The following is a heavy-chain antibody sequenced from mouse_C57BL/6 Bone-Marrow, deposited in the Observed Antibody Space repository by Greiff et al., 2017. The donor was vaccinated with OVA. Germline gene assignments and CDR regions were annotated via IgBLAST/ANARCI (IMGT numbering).Heavy chain of an antibody. V-gene: IGHV14-4*01. Sequence: EVQLQQSGAELVRPGASVKLSCTASGFNIKDDYMHWVKQRPEQGLEWIGWIDPENGDTEYASKFQGKATITADTSSNTAYLQLSSLTSEDTAVYYCTLRRRYFDVWGTGTTVTVSS. CDR1: GFNIKDDY. CDR3: TLRRRYFDV. CDR2: IDPENGDT. J-gene: IGHJ1*03. D-gene: IGHD2-4*01.